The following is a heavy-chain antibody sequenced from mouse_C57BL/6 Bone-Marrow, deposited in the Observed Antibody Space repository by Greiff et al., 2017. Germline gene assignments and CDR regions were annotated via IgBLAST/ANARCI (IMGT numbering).Heavy chain of an antibody. D-gene: IGHD2-1*01. CDR3: ARIIYYGNSYAMDY. CDR2: ISNGGGST. V-gene: IGHV5-12*01. CDR1: GFTFSDYY. Sequence: EVHLVESGGGLVQPGGSLKLSCAASGFTFSDYYMYWVRQTPEKRLEWVAYISNGGGSTYYPDTVKGRFTISRDNAKNTLYLQMSRLKSEDTAMYYCARIIYYGNSYAMDYWGQGTSVTVSS. J-gene: IGHJ4*01.